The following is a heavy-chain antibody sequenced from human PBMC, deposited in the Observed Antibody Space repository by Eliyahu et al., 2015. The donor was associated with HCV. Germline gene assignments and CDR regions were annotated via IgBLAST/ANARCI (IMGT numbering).Heavy chain of an antibody. J-gene: IGHJ4*02. V-gene: IGHV3-48*01. CDR1: GFTFXPYS. CDR3: ARDLWTGGSSSGPGY. CDR2: ITSTSNTI. Sequence: EVQLVESGGGLVQPGGSLRLSWXASGFTFXPYSMNWGRQAPGEGLEWISYITSTSNTIYYSDSVQGRFTVSRDNAKNSLYLQMNSLRAEDTAVYYCARDLWTGGSSSGPGYWGQGTLVTVSS. D-gene: IGHD6-6*01.